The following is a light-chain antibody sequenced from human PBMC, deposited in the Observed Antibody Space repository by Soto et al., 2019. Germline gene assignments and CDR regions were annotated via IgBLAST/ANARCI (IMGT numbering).Light chain of an antibody. CDR3: QQYYHWGLS. CDR2: ASS. Sequence: VMTQSPANLSVSPGEGVTLFCSASQNVVTNVAWYQVKPAQAPRLLIYASSTRAPGIADTFSGSGSETHFSLTISSLQSADSAVYYCQQYYHWGLSFGGGTKVEVK. V-gene: IGKV3D-15*01. CDR1: QNVVTN. J-gene: IGKJ4*01.